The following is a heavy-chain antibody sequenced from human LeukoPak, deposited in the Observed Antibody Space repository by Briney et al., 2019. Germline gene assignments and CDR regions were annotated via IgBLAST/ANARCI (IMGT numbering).Heavy chain of an antibody. Sequence: GGSLRLSCAASGFTFSDYNMRWIRQAPGKGLEWVSSISRSGSTKYYADSVKGRFTISRDNAKNSLYLQMNSLRAEDTAVYYCAGAYDIGAYVVAFDIWGQGTMVTVSS. CDR3: AGAYDIGAYVVAFDI. CDR2: ISRSGSTK. D-gene: IGHD5-12*01. J-gene: IGHJ3*02. CDR1: GFTFSDYN. V-gene: IGHV3-11*04.